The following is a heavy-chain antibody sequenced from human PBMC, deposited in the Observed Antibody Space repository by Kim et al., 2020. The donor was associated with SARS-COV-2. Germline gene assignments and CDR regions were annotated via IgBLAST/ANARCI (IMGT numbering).Heavy chain of an antibody. CDR1: GFAFSLSG. Sequence: GGSLRLSCAASGFAFSLSGMHWVRQAPGKGLEWVAVIWFDGSTKYYADSVKGRFTFSRDNSRKMLFLHMSSLRVKDTAVYYCVREAMASSNCYDPIFEFWGQRPLVTVSS. J-gene: IGHJ4*02. CDR3: VREAMASSNCYDPIFEF. CDR2: IWFDGSTK. V-gene: IGHV3-33*01. D-gene: IGHD6-19*01.